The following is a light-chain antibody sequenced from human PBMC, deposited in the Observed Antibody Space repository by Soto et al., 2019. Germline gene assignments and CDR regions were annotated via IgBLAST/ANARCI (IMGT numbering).Light chain of an antibody. Sequence: DIPMTQSPSTLSASVGDRVTITCRASQSINNWLAWYQQKPGKAPKLLIYEASSLLSGVPSRFSGSGSGTEFTLTISSLQPDDFADYYCQQYDSDSSTFGQGTKLE. CDR3: QQYDSDSST. CDR2: EAS. J-gene: IGKJ2*01. V-gene: IGKV1-5*03. CDR1: QSINNW.